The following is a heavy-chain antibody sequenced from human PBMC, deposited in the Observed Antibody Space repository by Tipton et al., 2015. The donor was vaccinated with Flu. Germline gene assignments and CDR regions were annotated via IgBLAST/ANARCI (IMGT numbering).Heavy chain of an antibody. CDR2: IYYSGST. CDR1: GGSINDYY. J-gene: IGHJ6*02. V-gene: IGHV4-59*01. Sequence: TLSLTCTVSGGSINDYYWSWIRQPPGKGLEWIGYIYYSGSTNYNPSLKSRVIISGDTSKNQISLKLSSVTAADTAVYYCARESLPDYYYYYGMDVWGQGTTATVSS. CDR3: ARESLPDYYYYYGMDV.